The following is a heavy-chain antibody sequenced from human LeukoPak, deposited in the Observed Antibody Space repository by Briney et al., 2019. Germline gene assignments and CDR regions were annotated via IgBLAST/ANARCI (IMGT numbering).Heavy chain of an antibody. CDR2: FYWNGGRT. CDR1: GFTFDDYG. D-gene: IGHD3-22*01. Sequence: GGSLILSFLTPGFTFDDYGMSSGRQAPGKGLEWVYGFYWNGGRTDYADSVKGRFTISRDNAKISLYLQMSSLRAEDTALYYCAREADRLANYYDSSGHVPSDYWGQGTLVTVFS. CDR3: AREADRLANYYDSSGHVPSDY. V-gene: IGHV3-20*03. J-gene: IGHJ4*02.